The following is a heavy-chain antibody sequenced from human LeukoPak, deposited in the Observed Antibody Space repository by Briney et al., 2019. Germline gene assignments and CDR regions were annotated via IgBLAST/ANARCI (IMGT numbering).Heavy chain of an antibody. V-gene: IGHV3-23*01. CDR3: ARDVRHAFDI. J-gene: IGHJ3*02. CDR1: GFTFNNYA. D-gene: IGHD6-6*01. CDR2: VSGSGGAT. Sequence: GGSLRLSCAASGFTFNNYAMSWVRQAPGMGLEWLSYVSGSGGATYYAASVKGRFTISRDNSKNTVYLQMNSLRAEDTAVYYCARDVRHAFDIWGQGTMVTVSS.